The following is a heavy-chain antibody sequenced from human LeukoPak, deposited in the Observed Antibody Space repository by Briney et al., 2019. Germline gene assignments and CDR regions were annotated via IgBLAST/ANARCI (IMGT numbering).Heavy chain of an antibody. CDR2: IYSGGST. D-gene: IGHD6-13*01. CDR3: ARVMKQLVTGGFDY. J-gene: IGHJ4*02. Sequence: GGSLRLSCAASGFTVSSNYMSWVRQAPGKGLEWVSVIYSGGSTYYADSVKGRFTISRDNSKNTLYLQMNSLRAEDTAVYYCARVMKQLVTGGFDYWGQGTLVTVSS. CDR1: GFTVSSNY. V-gene: IGHV3-53*01.